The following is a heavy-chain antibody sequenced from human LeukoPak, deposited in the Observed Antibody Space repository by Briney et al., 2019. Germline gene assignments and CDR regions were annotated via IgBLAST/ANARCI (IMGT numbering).Heavy chain of an antibody. Sequence: SETLSLTSAVYGGSFSGYYWSWIRQPPGKGLEWIGEINHSGSTNYNPSLKSRVTISVDTSKNQFSLKLSSVTAADTAVYYCARGRRKYCSSTSCPPNYYYYGMDVWGQGTTVTVSS. CDR2: INHSGST. D-gene: IGHD2-2*01. J-gene: IGHJ6*02. CDR1: GGSFSGYY. V-gene: IGHV4-34*01. CDR3: ARGRRKYCSSTSCPPNYYYYGMDV.